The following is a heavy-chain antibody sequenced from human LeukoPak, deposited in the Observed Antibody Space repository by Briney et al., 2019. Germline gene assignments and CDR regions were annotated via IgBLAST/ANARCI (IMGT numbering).Heavy chain of an antibody. V-gene: IGHV3-21*01. D-gene: IGHD5-18*01. CDR3: ASTAMNDAFDI. J-gene: IGHJ3*02. CDR2: ISSSSSYI. Sequence: GGSLRLSCAASGFTFSSYWMSWVRQAPGKGLEWVSSISSSSSYIYYADSVKGRFTISRDNAKNSLYLQMNSLRAEDTAVYYCASTAMNDAFDIWGQGTMVTVSS. CDR1: GFTFSSYW.